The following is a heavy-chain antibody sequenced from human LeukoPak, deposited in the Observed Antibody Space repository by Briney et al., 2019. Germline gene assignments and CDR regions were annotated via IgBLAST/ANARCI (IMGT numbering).Heavy chain of an antibody. Sequence: SVKVSCKASGGTFSSYAISWVRQAPGQGLEWMGGIIPIFGTANYAQKFQGRVTITADKSMSTAYMELSSLRSEDTAVYYCARGDSSSWFYGDYWGQGTLVTVSS. CDR1: GGTFSSYA. J-gene: IGHJ4*02. V-gene: IGHV1-69*06. CDR2: IIPIFGTA. CDR3: ARGDSSSWFYGDY. D-gene: IGHD6-13*01.